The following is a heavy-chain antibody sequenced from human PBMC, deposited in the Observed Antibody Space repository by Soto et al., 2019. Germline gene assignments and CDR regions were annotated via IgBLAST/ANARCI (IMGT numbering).Heavy chain of an antibody. Sequence: SVFIFSSFGMHWVRQAPGKGLDCFAHIWYDVSNTYYADSVKGRFTISRDNSRNTVYLQMNSLRAEDTAVYHCVRDLLGSGGHFDYWGQGTLVTVS. D-gene: IGHD7-27*01. CDR2: IWYDVSNT. CDR1: VFIFSSFG. J-gene: IGHJ4*02. V-gene: IGHV3-33*01. CDR3: VRDLLGSGGHFDY.